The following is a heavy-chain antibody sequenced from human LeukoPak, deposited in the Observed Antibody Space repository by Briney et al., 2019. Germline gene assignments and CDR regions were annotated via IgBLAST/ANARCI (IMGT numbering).Heavy chain of an antibody. Sequence: GGSLRLSCAASGLTFSSHAMHWVRQAPGKGLEWAAVISQDGSERHYTDSVKGRFTISRDNSRNTLYLQMNSLRAEDTAVYYWARPPFAGGGSPGLGYWAKGPLVTVSS. D-gene: IGHD2-15*01. J-gene: IGHJ4*02. CDR1: GLTFSSHA. V-gene: IGHV3-30*04. CDR3: ARPPFAGGGSPGLGY. CDR2: ISQDGSER.